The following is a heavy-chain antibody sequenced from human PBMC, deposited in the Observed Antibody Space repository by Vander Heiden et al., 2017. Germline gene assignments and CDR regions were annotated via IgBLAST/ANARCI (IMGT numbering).Heavy chain of an antibody. CDR2: ISSSSYHI. CDR1: GFPFSTYT. J-gene: IGHJ4*02. D-gene: IGHD5-12*01. V-gene: IGHV3-21*01. Sequence: EVQVEESGGGLVKPGGSLRLSCAASGFPFSTYTMNWVRQAPGKGLEWVSSISSSSYHIFYADSVKGRFTITRDNAKNSLYLQMNSLRVEDTAVYYCARAREDGYKRGLDYWGQGTLVTVSS. CDR3: ARAREDGYKRGLDY.